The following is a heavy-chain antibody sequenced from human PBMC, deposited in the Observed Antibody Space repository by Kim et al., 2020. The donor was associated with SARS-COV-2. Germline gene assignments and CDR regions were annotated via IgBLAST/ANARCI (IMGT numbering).Heavy chain of an antibody. J-gene: IGHJ6*02. CDR2: ISSNSRST. V-gene: IGHV3-11*06. CDR1: GFTYSDYY. CDR3: ARGHYGMDV. Sequence: GGSLRLSCAASGFTYSDYYMSWIRQAPGKGLEWVSYISSNSRSTNYADSVKGRFTISRDNAKKSLYLQINSLRAEDTAVYYCARGHYGMDVWGQGTTVTVSS.